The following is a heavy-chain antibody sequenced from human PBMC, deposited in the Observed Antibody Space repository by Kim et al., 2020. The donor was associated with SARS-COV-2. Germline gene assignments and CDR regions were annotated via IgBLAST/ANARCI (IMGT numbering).Heavy chain of an antibody. V-gene: IGHV1-69*01. J-gene: IGHJ3*02. CDR2: A. Sequence: AGYAQKFQARVTITADASTNTAYMELSSLTSDDTAVYYCAREMGGNDAFDMWGQGTLVIVSS. D-gene: IGHD3-16*01. CDR3: AREMGGNDAFDM.